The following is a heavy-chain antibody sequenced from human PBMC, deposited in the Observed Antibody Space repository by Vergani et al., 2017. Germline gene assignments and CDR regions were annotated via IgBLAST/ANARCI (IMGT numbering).Heavy chain of an antibody. CDR2: IYGGGST. CDR1: GFTVSSNY. J-gene: IGHJ4*02. V-gene: IGHV3-53*02. Sequence: EVQLVETGGGLIQPGGSLRLSCAASGFTVSSNYMSWVRQAPGKGLEWVSVIYGGGSTYDADSVKCRFTIARDNSKNTLYLQMNSLRAEDTAVYYCARDVTGDRGNDYWGQGTLVTVSS. D-gene: IGHD3-10*01. CDR3: ARDVTGDRGNDY.